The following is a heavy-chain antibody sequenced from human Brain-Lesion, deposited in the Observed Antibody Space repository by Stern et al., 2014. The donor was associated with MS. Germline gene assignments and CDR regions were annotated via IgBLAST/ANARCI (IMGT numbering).Heavy chain of an antibody. J-gene: IGHJ5*02. D-gene: IGHD2-15*01. V-gene: IGHV4-39*01. CDR3: AGEEDIRYCSGGSCTGNWFDP. CDR2: IYYSGNT. Sequence: QLQLQESGPGLVKPSETLSLTCTVAGGSVSSTSYAWAWIRQPPGKGLEWIGTIYYSGNTYYSPSLKSRLTISLDTSKNQFSLHRRSVTAADTAVYYCAGEEDIRYCSGGSCTGNWFDPWGQGTLVTVSS. CDR1: GGSVSSTSYA.